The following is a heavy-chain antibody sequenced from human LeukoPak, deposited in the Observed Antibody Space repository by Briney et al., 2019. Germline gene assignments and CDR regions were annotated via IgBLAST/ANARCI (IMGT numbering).Heavy chain of an antibody. D-gene: IGHD2-21*01. CDR3: VSWAGGNSDVASFDY. V-gene: IGHV1-2*02. Sequence: GASVKVSCKAAVAIFSVSYTHWVRRAPGRGFEWMGWITRYSGATKFAQKFQGRVTLTRDTSISTAYVELTNLASDDTAVYYCVSWAGGNSDVASFDYWGQGTLVIVSS. CDR2: ITRYSGAT. CDR1: VAIFSVSY. J-gene: IGHJ4*02.